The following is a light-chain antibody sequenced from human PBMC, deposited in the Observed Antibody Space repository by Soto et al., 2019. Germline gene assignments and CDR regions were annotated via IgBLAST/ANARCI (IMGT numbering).Light chain of an antibody. J-gene: IGLJ2*01. Sequence: QSALTQPPSPSGTPGQSVTISCTGTSSDVGGYNYVSWYQQHPGKVPKLIIYEVNMRPSGVPDRFSASKSDNTASLTVSGLQPEDEADYYCSSYAGSNRRVFGGGTKVTVL. CDR1: SSDVGGYNY. CDR2: EVN. V-gene: IGLV2-8*01. CDR3: SSYAGSNRRV.